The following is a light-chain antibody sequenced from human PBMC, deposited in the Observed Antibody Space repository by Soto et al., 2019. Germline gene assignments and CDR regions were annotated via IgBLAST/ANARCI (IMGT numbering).Light chain of an antibody. J-gene: IGKJ1*01. CDR1: QTVRNN. CDR2: GAS. CDR3: QQYNNWPQT. Sequence: EFVLTHSPGTLSLSPGERATLSCSSSQTVRNNYLAWYQQKPGQAPRLLIYGASTRATGIPARFSGSGSGTEFTLTISSLQSEDFAVYYCQQYNNWPQTFGQGTKVDIK. V-gene: IGKV3-15*01.